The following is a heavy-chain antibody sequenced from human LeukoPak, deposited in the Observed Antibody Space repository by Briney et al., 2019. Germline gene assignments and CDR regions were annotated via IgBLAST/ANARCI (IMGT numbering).Heavy chain of an antibody. CDR3: ARHGGTLDYFDY. J-gene: IGHJ4*02. CDR2: ISYGGAT. D-gene: IGHD1-26*01. CDR1: GGSISSYY. V-gene: IGHV4-59*08. Sequence: SETLSLTCTVSGGSISSYYWSWIRQRPGKGLEWIGYISYGGATSYNPSLKRRVTISVDSPKNRFSLRLSSLTAADTALYYCARHGGTLDYFDYWGPGSLVTVSS.